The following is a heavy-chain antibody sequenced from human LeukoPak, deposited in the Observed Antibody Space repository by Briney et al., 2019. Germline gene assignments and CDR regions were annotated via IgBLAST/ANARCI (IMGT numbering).Heavy chain of an antibody. Sequence: GGSQRLSCAASGFPLSSYSINWVRQAPGKGLEWVSYISSRGSAIYYVDSVKGRFTVSRDNAKNSLFLQMNSPRAEDTAVYYCVRVKGSYFDYWGQGALVTVSS. J-gene: IGHJ4*02. V-gene: IGHV3-48*01. D-gene: IGHD2-15*01. CDR2: ISSRGSAI. CDR3: VRVKGSYFDY. CDR1: GFPLSSYS.